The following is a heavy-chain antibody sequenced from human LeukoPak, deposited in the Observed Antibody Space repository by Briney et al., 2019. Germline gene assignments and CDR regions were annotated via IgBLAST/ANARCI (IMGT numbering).Heavy chain of an antibody. D-gene: IGHD4-11*01. CDR2: IIPIFGTA. CDR3: AIDYSNYPNYYYYRDV. Sequence: ASVKVSCKASGGTFSSYAISWVRQAPGQGLEWMGGIIPIFGTANYAQRFQGRVTITTDESTNSAYMELSSLRSEDTAVYYCAIDYSNYPNYYYYRDVWGKGTTVTVSS. J-gene: IGHJ6*03. CDR1: GGTFSSYA. V-gene: IGHV1-69*05.